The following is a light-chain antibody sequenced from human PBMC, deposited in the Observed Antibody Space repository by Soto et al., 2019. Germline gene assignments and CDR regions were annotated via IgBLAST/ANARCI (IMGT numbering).Light chain of an antibody. CDR2: DAS. V-gene: IGKV1-5*01. CDR3: QHYNGY. CDR1: QSISNW. Sequence: DIRMTQSPSTLSASIGDRVTITCRASQSISNWVAWYQQKPGEAPKVVIYDASTLAGGVPSRFSGSASGTEYTLTISSLQADDLAAYYCQHYNGYFGQGDKLEIK. J-gene: IGKJ2*01.